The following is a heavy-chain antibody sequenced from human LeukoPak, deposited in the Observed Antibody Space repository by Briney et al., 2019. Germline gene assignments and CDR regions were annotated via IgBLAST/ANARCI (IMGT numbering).Heavy chain of an antibody. CDR1: GFIFSNYG. CDR2: ISYDGNNK. V-gene: IGHV3-30*03. Sequence: PGRSLRLSCAASGFIFSNYGLHWVRQAPGKGLEWVALISYDGNNKNYADSVKGRFTISRDNAKNSLYLQMNSLRAEDTAVYYCARDNGREPGWFDYWGQGTLVTVSS. J-gene: IGHJ4*02. CDR3: ARDNGREPGWFDY. D-gene: IGHD2-15*01.